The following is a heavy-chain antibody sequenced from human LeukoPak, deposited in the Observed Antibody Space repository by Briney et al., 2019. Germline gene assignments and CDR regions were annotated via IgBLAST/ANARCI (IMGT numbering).Heavy chain of an antibody. CDR2: IRYDGSNK. V-gene: IGHV3-30*02. Sequence: GGSLRLSCAASGFTFSSYGMHWVRQAPGKGLEWVAFIRYDGSNKYYADSVKGRFTISRDNSKNTLYLQMNSLRAEDTAVYYCANAGNLFRSLNYWGPGTLVTVSS. CDR1: GFTFSSYG. J-gene: IGHJ4*02. CDR3: ANAGNLFRSLNY. D-gene: IGHD4-23*01.